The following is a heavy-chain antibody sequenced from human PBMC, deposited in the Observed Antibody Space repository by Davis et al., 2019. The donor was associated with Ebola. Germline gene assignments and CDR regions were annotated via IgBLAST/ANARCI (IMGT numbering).Heavy chain of an antibody. CDR2: IYYSGST. Sequence: PSETLSLTCTVSGGSISSGGYYWSWIRQHPGKGLEWIGYIYYSGSTYYNPSLKSRVTISVDTSKNQFSLKLSSVTAADTAVYYCAREGIAARFFDYWGQGTLVTVSS. D-gene: IGHD6-6*01. CDR3: AREGIAARFFDY. J-gene: IGHJ4*02. V-gene: IGHV4-31*03. CDR1: GGSISSGGYY.